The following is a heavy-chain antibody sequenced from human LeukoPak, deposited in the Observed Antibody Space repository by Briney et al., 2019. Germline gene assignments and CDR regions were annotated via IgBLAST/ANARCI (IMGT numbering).Heavy chain of an antibody. Sequence: SETLSLTCTVSGGSISNFYWSWIRQPPGKGLEWIGYIYYSGSTSYNPSLKSRVTISVDTSKNQFSLKLSSVTAADTAVYYCARGRPGDPTTGNYYYGMDFGGKGTRAPVSS. CDR1: GGSISNFY. D-gene: IGHD4-17*01. CDR2: IYYSGST. J-gene: IGHJ6*04. CDR3: ARGRPGDPTTGNYYYGMDF. V-gene: IGHV4-59*01.